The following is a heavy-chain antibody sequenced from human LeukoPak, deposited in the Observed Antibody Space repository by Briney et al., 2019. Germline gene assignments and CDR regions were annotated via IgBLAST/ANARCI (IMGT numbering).Heavy chain of an antibody. Sequence: ASVKVSCKASGYTFTSYYMHWVRQAPGQGLEWMGIINPSGGSTSYAQKFQGRVTMTRDMSTSTVYMELSSLRSEDTAVYYCARGGVPMVRGVIFFDYWGQGTLVTVSS. D-gene: IGHD3-10*01. CDR1: GYTFTSYY. J-gene: IGHJ4*02. CDR3: ARGGVPMVRGVIFFDY. V-gene: IGHV1-46*01. CDR2: INPSGGST.